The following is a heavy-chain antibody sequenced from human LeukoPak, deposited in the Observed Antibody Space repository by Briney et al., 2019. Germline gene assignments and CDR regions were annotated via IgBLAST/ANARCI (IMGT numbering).Heavy chain of an antibody. J-gene: IGHJ3*02. CDR1: GGSISSYY. V-gene: IGHV4-59*01. D-gene: IGHD3-10*01. CDR2: IYYSGST. CDR3: ARGPITMVRGVIPNAFDI. Sequence: SETQSLTCTVSGGSISSYYWSWIRQPPGKGLEWIGYIYYSGSTNYNPSLKSRVTISVDTSKNQFSLKLSSVTAADTAVYYCARGPITMVRGVIPNAFDIWGQGTMVTVSS.